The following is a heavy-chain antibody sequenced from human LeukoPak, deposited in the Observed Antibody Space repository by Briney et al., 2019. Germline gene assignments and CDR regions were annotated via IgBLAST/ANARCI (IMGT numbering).Heavy chain of an antibody. J-gene: IGHJ4*02. D-gene: IGHD6-6*01. Sequence: PGRSLRLSCAASGFTFSSHGMHWVRQAPGKGLEWVAAIWYDGSKKCYADSVKGRFTISRDDSKNTLYLQMNNLRAEDTAVYYCARDPSRSFDYWGQGTLVTVSS. CDR1: GFTFSSHG. CDR2: IWYDGSKK. V-gene: IGHV3-33*01. CDR3: ARDPSRSFDY.